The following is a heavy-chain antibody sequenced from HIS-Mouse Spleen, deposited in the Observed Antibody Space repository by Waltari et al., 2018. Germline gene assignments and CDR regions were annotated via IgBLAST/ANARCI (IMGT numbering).Heavy chain of an antibody. V-gene: IGHV4-39*07. Sequence: QLQLQESGPGLVKPSEALSPTCTVPGGSIRRISYYLGRIRQPPGKGLEWVGSIYYSGSTYYNPSLKSRVTISVDTSKNQFSLKLSSVTAADTAVYYCAREIPYSSSWYDWYFDLWGRGTLVTVSS. J-gene: IGHJ2*01. CDR1: GGSIRRISYY. CDR2: IYYSGST. CDR3: AREIPYSSSWYDWYFDL. D-gene: IGHD6-13*01.